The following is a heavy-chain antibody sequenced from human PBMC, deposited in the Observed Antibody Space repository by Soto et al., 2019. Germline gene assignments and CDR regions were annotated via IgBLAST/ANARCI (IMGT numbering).Heavy chain of an antibody. CDR1: GGSISSGGYY. J-gene: IGHJ4*02. CDR3: ASMRTEGYWYFDY. CDR2: IYYSGST. V-gene: IGHV4-31*03. Sequence: PSETLSLTCTVSGGSISSGGYYWSWIRQHPGKGLEWTGYIYYSGSTYYNPSLKSRVTISLDTSKQQLSLKLSYLTGADPAVYYCASMRTEGYWYFDYWGQGTLVTVSS. D-gene: IGHD3-22*01.